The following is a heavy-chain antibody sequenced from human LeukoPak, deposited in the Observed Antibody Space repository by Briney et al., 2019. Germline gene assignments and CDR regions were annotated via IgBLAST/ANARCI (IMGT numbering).Heavy chain of an antibody. Sequence: RSGGSLRLSCAASGFTFDDYGMSWVRQAPGKGLELVSGINWNGGSTGYADSVKGRFTISRDNAKNSLYLQMNSLRAGDTALYYCARYHYYDSSGSDYWGQGTLVTVSS. V-gene: IGHV3-20*04. J-gene: IGHJ4*02. CDR1: GFTFDDYG. CDR2: INWNGGST. CDR3: ARYHYYDSSGSDY. D-gene: IGHD3-22*01.